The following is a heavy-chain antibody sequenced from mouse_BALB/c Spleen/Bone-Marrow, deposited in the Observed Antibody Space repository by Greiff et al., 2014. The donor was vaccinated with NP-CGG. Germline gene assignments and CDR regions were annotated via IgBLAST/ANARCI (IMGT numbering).Heavy chain of an antibody. J-gene: IGHJ4*01. Sequence: VQLQQSGAELVKPGASVKLSCTASGFNIKDTYMPWVKQRPEQSLEWIGRIDPANCNTKYDPKFQGKATITADTCSNTSYLQLSSLTSEDTAVYYCARGLLQYYYAMDYWGQGTSVTVSS. CDR2: IDPANCNT. V-gene: IGHV14-3*02. D-gene: IGHD2-3*01. CDR1: GFNIKDTY. CDR3: ARGLLQYYYAMDY.